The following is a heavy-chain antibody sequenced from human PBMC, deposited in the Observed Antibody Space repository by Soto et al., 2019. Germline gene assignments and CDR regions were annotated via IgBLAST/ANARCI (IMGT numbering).Heavy chain of an antibody. CDR3: ARSTYGDYFIDY. V-gene: IGHV4-59*01. CDR1: GGSISSYY. Sequence: PSETLSLTCTVSGGSISSYYWSWIRQPPGKGLEWIGYIYYSGSTNYNPSLKSRVTISVDTSKNQFSLKLSSVTAADTAVYYCARSTYGDYFIDYWGQGTLVTVSS. CDR2: IYYSGST. D-gene: IGHD4-17*01. J-gene: IGHJ4*02.